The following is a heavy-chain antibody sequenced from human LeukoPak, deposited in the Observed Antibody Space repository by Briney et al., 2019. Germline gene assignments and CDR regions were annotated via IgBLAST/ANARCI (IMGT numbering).Heavy chain of an antibody. V-gene: IGHV1-8*01. CDR3: AAEFLGWFGESRTFDP. J-gene: IGHJ5*02. CDR2: MNPNSGNT. CDR1: GYTFTSYD. Sequence: ASVTVSCTASGYTFTSYDINWVRQAPGQGLEWMGWMNPNSGNTGYAQKFQGRVTMTRNTSISTAYMELSSLRSEDTAVYYCAAEFLGWFGESRTFDPWGQGTLVTVSS. D-gene: IGHD3-10*01.